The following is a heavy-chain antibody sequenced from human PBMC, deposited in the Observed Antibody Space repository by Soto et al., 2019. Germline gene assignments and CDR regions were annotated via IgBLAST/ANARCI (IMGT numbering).Heavy chain of an antibody. CDR3: ATANWSHHYFDP. J-gene: IGHJ5*02. V-gene: IGHV4-34*01. CDR2: INHSGSP. Sequence: QVRLQQWGTGLLKSSETLSLTCAVYGWSFSGYYWSWLRQPPGKGLEWIGEINHSGSPNYNPSLKSRVTISVDTSKNQFSLKMTSVTAADTAVYYCATANWSHHYFDPWGQGTLVTVSS. D-gene: IGHD1-1*01. CDR1: GWSFSGYY.